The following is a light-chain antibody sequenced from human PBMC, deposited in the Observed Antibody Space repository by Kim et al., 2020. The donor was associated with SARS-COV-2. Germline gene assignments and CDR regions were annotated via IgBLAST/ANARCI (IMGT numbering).Light chain of an antibody. V-gene: IGKV1-39*01. CDR2: AAY. CDR3: QQSYSTPLT. CDR1: QSISSY. J-gene: IGKJ4*01. Sequence: ASVGDRVNITCRASQSISSYLNWYQQKPGKAPKLLIYAAYSLQSGVPSRFSGSGSGTDFTLTISSLQPEDFATYYCQQSYSTPLTFGGGTKVDIK.